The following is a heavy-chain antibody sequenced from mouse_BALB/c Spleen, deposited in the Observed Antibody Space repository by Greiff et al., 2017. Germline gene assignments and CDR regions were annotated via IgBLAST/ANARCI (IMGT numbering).Heavy chain of an antibody. Sequence: VQLQQSGAELVKPGASVKLSCTASGFNIKDTYMHWVKQRPEQGLEWIGRIDPANGNTKYDPKFQGKATITADTSSNTAYLQLSSLTSEDTAVYYCARYYRYDWYYAMDYWGQGTSVTVSS. CDR1: GFNIKDTY. CDR3: ARYYRYDWYYAMDY. V-gene: IGHV14-3*02. D-gene: IGHD2-14*01. CDR2: IDPANGNT. J-gene: IGHJ4*01.